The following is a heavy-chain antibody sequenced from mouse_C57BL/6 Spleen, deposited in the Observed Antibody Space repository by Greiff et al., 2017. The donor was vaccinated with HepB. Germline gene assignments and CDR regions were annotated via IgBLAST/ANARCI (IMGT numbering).Heavy chain of an antibody. V-gene: IGHV1-64*01. Sequence: VQLQQPGAELVKPGASVKLSCKASGYTFTSYWMHWVKQRPGQGLEWIGMIHPNSGSTNYNEKFKSKATLTVDKSSSTAYMQLSSLTSEDSAVYYCARNDFTTVVATGFDYWGQGTTLTVSS. D-gene: IGHD1-1*01. J-gene: IGHJ2*01. CDR2: IHPNSGST. CDR3: ARNDFTTVVATGFDY. CDR1: GYTFTSYW.